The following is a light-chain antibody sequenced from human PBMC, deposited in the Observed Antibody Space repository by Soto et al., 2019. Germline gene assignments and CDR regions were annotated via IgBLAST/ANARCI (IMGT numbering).Light chain of an antibody. CDR2: DVT. Sequence: QSALTQPRSVSGSPGQSVTISCTGTSSDVGGYNSVSWYQQHPDKAPKLMIYDVTKRPSGVPDRFSGSKSGNTASLTISGLQPEDEADYYCCSYADNYTLVFGGGTQLTVL. CDR1: SSDVGGYNS. CDR3: CSYADNYTLV. J-gene: IGLJ2*01. V-gene: IGLV2-11*01.